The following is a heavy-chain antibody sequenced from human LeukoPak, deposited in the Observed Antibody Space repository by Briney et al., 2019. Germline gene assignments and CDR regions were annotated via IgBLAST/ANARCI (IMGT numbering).Heavy chain of an antibody. J-gene: IGHJ3*02. CDR2: ISSSSSTI. D-gene: IGHD3-22*01. CDR3: ASLSDSSEIVAFDI. CDR1: GFTFSSYS. Sequence: GGSLRLSCAASGFTFSSYSMNWVRQAPGKGLEWVSYISSSSSTIYYADSVKGRFTISRDNAKNSLYLQMNSLRAEDTAVYYCASLSDSSEIVAFDIWGQGTMVTVSS. V-gene: IGHV3-48*01.